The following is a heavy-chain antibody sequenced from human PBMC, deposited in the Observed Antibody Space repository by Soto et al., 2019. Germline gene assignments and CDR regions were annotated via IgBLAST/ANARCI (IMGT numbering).Heavy chain of an antibody. V-gene: IGHV1-3*01. D-gene: IGHD6-13*01. CDR1: GYTFTAYA. Sequence: ASVKVSCKAPGYTFTAYAMHWVRQAPGQRLEWMGWINAGNGNTKYSQKFQGRVTMTRDTSTSTVYMELSSLRSEDTAVYYCARSPTQQLVLGLFDYWGQGTLVTVSS. CDR3: ARSPTQQLVLGLFDY. CDR2: INAGNGNT. J-gene: IGHJ4*02.